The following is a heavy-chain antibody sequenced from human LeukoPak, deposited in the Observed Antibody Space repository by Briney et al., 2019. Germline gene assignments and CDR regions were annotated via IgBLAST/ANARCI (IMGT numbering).Heavy chain of an antibody. CDR1: GYTFTSCD. J-gene: IGHJ4*02. CDR2: MNHNSGNT. V-gene: IGHV1-8*01. Sequence: ASVKVSCKASGYTFTSCDINWVRQATGQGLEWMGWMNHNSGNTGYAQKFQGRVTMTRNTSIRTAYMELSSLRSEDTAVYYCAISLYYYNSSGYSPFDYWGQGTLVTVSS. CDR3: AISLYYYNSSGYSPFDY. D-gene: IGHD3-22*01.